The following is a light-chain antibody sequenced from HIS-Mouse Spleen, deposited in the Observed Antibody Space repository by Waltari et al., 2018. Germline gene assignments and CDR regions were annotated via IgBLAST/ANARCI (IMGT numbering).Light chain of an antibody. Sequence: SYELTQPPSVSVSPGQTARITCSGDALPKTYAYWYQQKSGQAPVLVIYEDSKRPSGFPERFSGSSSGTMATLTISGAQVEDEADYYCYSTDSSGNWVFGGGTKLTVL. CDR2: EDS. CDR3: YSTDSSGNWV. V-gene: IGLV3-10*01. CDR1: ALPKTY. J-gene: IGLJ3*02.